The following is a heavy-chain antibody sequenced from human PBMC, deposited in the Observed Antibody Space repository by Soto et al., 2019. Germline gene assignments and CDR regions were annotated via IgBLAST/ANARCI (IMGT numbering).Heavy chain of an antibody. CDR3: ARGLWSGYLAGFDP. D-gene: IGHD3-3*01. J-gene: IGHJ5*02. CDR1: GFTFSSYE. V-gene: IGHV3-48*03. Sequence: GGSLRLSCAASGFTFSSYEMNWVRQAPGKGLEWLSHISGSGSTIFYADSVKGRFTISRDNARNSVYLQMNSLRAEDTAVYYCARGLWSGYLAGFDPWGQGTLVTVSS. CDR2: ISGSGSTI.